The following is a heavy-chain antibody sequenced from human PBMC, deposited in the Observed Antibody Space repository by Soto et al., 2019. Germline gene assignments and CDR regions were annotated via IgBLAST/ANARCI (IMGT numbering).Heavy chain of an antibody. J-gene: IGHJ4*02. CDR2: IIPLYGTV. D-gene: IGHD3-10*01. Sequence: SVKVSCKASGGTFNSYGISWVRQAPGQGLDWMGVIIPLYGTVNYAQKFQGRVSITADKSTSTAYMDLNSLRSDDTAVYYCARVRGIRRVIPSHFGLWGQGTQVTVSS. V-gene: IGHV1-69*06. CDR3: ARVRGIRRVIPSHFGL. CDR1: GGTFNSYG.